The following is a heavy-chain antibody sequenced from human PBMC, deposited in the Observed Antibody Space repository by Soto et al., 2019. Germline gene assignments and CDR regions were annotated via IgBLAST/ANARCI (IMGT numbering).Heavy chain of an antibody. Sequence: EVQLVESGGGLVQPGGSRRLSCAASGFTFSSYAMHWVRQAPGKGLEYVSAISSNGGSTDYANSVKGRFTISRDNSKNTLYLQMGSLRAEDMAVYYCARGGRGYEFDYWGQGTLVTVSS. J-gene: IGHJ4*02. V-gene: IGHV3-64*01. D-gene: IGHD5-12*01. CDR1: GFTFSSYA. CDR2: ISSNGGST. CDR3: ARGGRGYEFDY.